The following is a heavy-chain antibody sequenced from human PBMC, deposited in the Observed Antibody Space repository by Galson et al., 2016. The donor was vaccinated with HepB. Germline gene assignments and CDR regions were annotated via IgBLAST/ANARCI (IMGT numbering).Heavy chain of an antibody. CDR2: ISGYNSKT. D-gene: IGHD3-22*01. V-gene: IGHV1-18*01. CDR1: GYSFTSCY. Sequence: SVKVSCKASGYSFTSCYISWVRQAPGQGLEWMGWISGYNSKTMYVLKFQGRVTMTTDTSTRTAYMELRSLRPDDTAIYYCARVEDFYDSRDYSDLWGQGTLVSVSS. J-gene: IGHJ4*02. CDR3: ARVEDFYDSRDYSDL.